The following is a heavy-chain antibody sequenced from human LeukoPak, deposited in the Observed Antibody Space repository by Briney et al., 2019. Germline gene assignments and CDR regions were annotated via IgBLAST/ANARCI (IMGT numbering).Heavy chain of an antibody. CDR3: ARRFGL. Sequence: SETLSLTCTVSGDSISSGNYYWNWIRQSTGRGLEWIGLIYSSGSPHYNPSFKSRVTISLDTSKNHFSQNLTAVTAADTAVYYCARRFGLWGRGTLVTVSS. J-gene: IGHJ4*02. CDR2: IYSSGSP. D-gene: IGHD3-10*01. CDR1: GDSISSGNYY. V-gene: IGHV4-61*02.